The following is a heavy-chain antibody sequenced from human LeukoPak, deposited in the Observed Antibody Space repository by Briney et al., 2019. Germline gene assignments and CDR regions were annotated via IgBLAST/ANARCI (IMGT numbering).Heavy chain of an antibody. CDR2: IYPGDSDT. CDR1: GYSFTSYW. Sequence: GESLKISCKGSGYSFTSYWIGWVRQMPGKGLEWMGIIYPGDSDTRYSPSFQGQVTISADKSISTAYLQWSNLKASDTAMYYCARQALYYDSSGYYYPFDYWGQGTLVTVSS. V-gene: IGHV5-51*01. D-gene: IGHD3-22*01. CDR3: ARQALYYDSSGYYYPFDY. J-gene: IGHJ4*02.